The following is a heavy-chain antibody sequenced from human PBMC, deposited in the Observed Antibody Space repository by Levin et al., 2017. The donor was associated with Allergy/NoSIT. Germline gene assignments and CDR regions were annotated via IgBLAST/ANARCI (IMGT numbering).Heavy chain of an antibody. CDR3: ARSYYAAWSGYYDS. V-gene: IGHV4-61*01. D-gene: IGHD3-3*01. Sequence: SETLSLTCSVSGAPVKTDNYYWSWIRQSPGKGLEWVAYIYHTGTANYNPSLKPRVTSSVDTSENQFSLTLDSVTAADTAVYYCARSYYAAWSGYYDSWGQGVLVTVSS. CDR1: GAPVKTDNYY. J-gene: IGHJ4*02. CDR2: IYHTGTA.